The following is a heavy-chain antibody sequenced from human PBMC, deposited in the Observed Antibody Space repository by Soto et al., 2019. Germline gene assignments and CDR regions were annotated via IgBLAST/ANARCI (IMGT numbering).Heavy chain of an antibody. CDR1: GFSLSTSGVG. CDR3: AHSYQGYSYGFFFDY. CDR2: IYWDDDK. D-gene: IGHD5-18*01. V-gene: IGHV2-5*02. Sequence: QITLKESGPTLVKPTQTLTLTCTFSGFSLSTSGVGVGWIRQPPGKALEWLELIYWDDDKRYSPSLKSRLTITEDTSKNQVVLTMTHMDPVDTATYYCAHSYQGYSYGFFFDYWGQGTLVTVSS. J-gene: IGHJ4*02.